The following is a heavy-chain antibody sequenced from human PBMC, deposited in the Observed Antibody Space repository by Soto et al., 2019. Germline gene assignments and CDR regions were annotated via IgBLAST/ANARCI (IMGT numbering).Heavy chain of an antibody. CDR1: GYSLTSYW. V-gene: IGHV5-51*01. J-gene: IGHJ6*03. CDR2: IYPGDSDT. D-gene: IGHD5-12*01. CDR3: ARLTDSGYDYYYYYYMDV. Sequence: PGESLKISCKGSGYSLTSYWIGWVRQMPGKGLEWMGIIYPGDSDTRYSPSFQGQVTISADKSISTAYLQWSSLKASDTAMYYCARLTDSGYDYYYYYYMDVWGKGTTVTVSS.